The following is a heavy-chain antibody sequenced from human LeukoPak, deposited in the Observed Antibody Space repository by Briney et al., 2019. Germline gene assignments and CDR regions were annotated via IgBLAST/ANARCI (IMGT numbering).Heavy chain of an antibody. D-gene: IGHD2-2*01. V-gene: IGHV3-21*01. J-gene: IGHJ5*02. CDR3: ARDHCSSTSCYVVGFDP. CDR1: GFTFSSYS. CDR2: ISSSSSYI. Sequence: PGGSLRLSCAASGFTFSSYSMNWVRQAPGKGLEWVSSISSSSSYIYYADSVKGRFTISRDNAKNSLYLQMNSLRAEGTAVYYCARDHCSSTSCYVVGFDPWGQGTLVTVSS.